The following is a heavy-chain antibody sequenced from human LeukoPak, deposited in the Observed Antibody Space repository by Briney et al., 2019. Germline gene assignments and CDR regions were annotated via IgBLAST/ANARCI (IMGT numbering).Heavy chain of an antibody. CDR3: ARGTMFPYYFDY. CDR1: GFTFSSYA. V-gene: IGHV3-30*02. CDR2: IRYDGSYK. D-gene: IGHD3-10*02. J-gene: IGHJ4*02. Sequence: GGSLKLSCAASGFTFSSYAMHWVRQAPGKGLEWVAFIRYDGSYKYYADSVKGRFTISRDNAKNSLYLQMNSLRAEDTAVYYCARGTMFPYYFDYWGQGTLVTVSS.